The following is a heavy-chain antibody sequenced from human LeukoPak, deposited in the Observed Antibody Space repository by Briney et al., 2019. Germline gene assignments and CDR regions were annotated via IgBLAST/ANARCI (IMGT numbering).Heavy chain of an antibody. Sequence: EASVKVSCKASGYTFTSYYMHWVRLAPGQGLEWMGIINPSGGSTSYAQKFQGRVTMTRDTSTSTVYMELSSLRSEDTAVFYCARDSSSRYYFDYWGQGTLVTVSS. J-gene: IGHJ4*02. V-gene: IGHV1-46*01. D-gene: IGHD6-13*01. CDR1: GYTFTSYY. CDR2: INPSGGST. CDR3: ARDSSSRYYFDY.